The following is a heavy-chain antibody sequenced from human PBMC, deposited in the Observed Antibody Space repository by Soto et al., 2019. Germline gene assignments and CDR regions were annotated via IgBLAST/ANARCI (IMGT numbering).Heavy chain of an antibody. CDR2: IKHSGTT. Sequence: SETLSLTCAVYGGSCVDYYWNWIRQTPEKGLEWIGEIKHSGTTKYNPSLKSRVAISVDTSNHRFSLILNSVTVADTAVYYCGRGPDSGSVYAYFDPWGQGTLVTVSS. CDR3: GRGPDSGSVYAYFDP. V-gene: IGHV4-34*01. CDR1: GGSCVDYY. D-gene: IGHD1-26*01. J-gene: IGHJ5*02.